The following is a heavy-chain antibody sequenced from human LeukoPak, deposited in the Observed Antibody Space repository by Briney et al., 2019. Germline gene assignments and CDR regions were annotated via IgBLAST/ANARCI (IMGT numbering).Heavy chain of an antibody. V-gene: IGHV3-30*02. CDR2: IRYDGRNK. J-gene: IGHJ4*02. D-gene: IGHD6-19*01. CDR3: AKRLSRYGSGWFVDY. CDR1: GFTFSNYG. Sequence: PGGSLRLSCAASGFTFSNYGMHWVRQAPGKGLEWVGFIRYDGRNKYYADFVKGRFTISRDNSKNTLYLQMNSLRAEDTAVYYCAKRLSRYGSGWFVDYWGQGTLVTVSS.